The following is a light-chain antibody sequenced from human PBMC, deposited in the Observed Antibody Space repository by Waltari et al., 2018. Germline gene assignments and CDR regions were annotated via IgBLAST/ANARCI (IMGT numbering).Light chain of an antibody. CDR2: QDD. J-gene: IGLJ3*02. CDR1: KLGDKY. CDR3: QAWGSSTHIV. Sequence: SYELTQPPSLSVSPGQTVSITCSGDKLGDKYVCWYQQKPGQSPVLVIYQDDKRPSGIPARFSGSNAGNTATLTISGTQTMDEGDYYCQAWGSSTHIVFGGGTKLTVL. V-gene: IGLV3-1*01.